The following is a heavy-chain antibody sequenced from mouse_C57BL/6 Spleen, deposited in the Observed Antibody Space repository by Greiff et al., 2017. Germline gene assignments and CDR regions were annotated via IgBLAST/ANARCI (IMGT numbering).Heavy chain of an antibody. D-gene: IGHD2-3*01. CDR2: IWSGGST. V-gene: IGHV2-2*01. CDR3: ARKDGSYYYFDY. CDR1: GFSLTSYG. Sequence: QVQLQQSGPGLVQPSQSLSITCTVSGFSLTSYGVHWVRQSPGKGLEWLGVIWSGGSTDYNAAFISRLSISKDNSKSQVFFKMNSLQADDTAIYYCARKDGSYYYFDYWGQGTTLTVSS. J-gene: IGHJ2*01.